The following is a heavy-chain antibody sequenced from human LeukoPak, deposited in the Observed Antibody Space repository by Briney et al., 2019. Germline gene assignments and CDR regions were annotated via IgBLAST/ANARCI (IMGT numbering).Heavy chain of an antibody. CDR1: GGSFSGYY. CDR3: ARVWRYLPHLDY. CDR2: INHSGST. D-gene: IGHD3-9*01. V-gene: IGHV4-34*01. Sequence: SETLSLTCAVYGGSFSGYYWSWIRQPPGKGLEWIGEINHSGSTNYNPSLKSRVTISVDTSKNQFSLKLSSVTAADTAVYYCARVWRYLPHLDYWGQGALVTVSS. J-gene: IGHJ4*02.